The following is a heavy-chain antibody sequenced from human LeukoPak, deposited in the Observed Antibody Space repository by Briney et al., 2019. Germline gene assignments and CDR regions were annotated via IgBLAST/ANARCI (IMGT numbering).Heavy chain of an antibody. CDR1: GDSISSYY. V-gene: IGHV4-4*09. CDR3: ARIAAAGKPGRYYYYMDV. D-gene: IGHD6-13*01. CDR2: IYTSGST. Sequence: SETLSLTCTVSGDSISSYYWSWIRQPPGKGLEWIGYIYTSGSTNYNPSLKSRVTISVDTSKNQFSLKLSSVTAADTAVYYCARIAAAGKPGRYYYYMDVWGKGTTVTVSS. J-gene: IGHJ6*03.